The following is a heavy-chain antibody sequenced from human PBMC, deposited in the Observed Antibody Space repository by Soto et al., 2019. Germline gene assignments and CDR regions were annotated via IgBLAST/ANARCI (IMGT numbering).Heavy chain of an antibody. J-gene: IGHJ5*02. Sequence: ASVKVSCKASGYTFTSYGISWVRQAPGQGLEWMGWISAYNGNTNYAQKLQGRVTMTTDTSTSTAYMELRSLRSDDTAVYYCARDLYCSGGSCYLGLNWFDPWGQGTLVTSPQ. CDR2: ISAYNGNT. D-gene: IGHD2-15*01. CDR3: ARDLYCSGGSCYLGLNWFDP. V-gene: IGHV1-18*01. CDR1: GYTFTSYG.